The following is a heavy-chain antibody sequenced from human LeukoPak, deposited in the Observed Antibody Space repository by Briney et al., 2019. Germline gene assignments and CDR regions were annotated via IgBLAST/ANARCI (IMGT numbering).Heavy chain of an antibody. CDR2: ISDDAGST. D-gene: IGHD6-6*01. CDR3: ANRIKYSSSPPYFIF. Sequence: GGSLRLSCAASGFTFSGYAMSWVRQAPGKGLEWVSAISDDAGSTYHADSVKGRFTISRDNSKNTLYLQMNSLRADDTAVYYFANRIKYSSSPPYFIFWGRGARVTVSS. J-gene: IGHJ4*02. V-gene: IGHV3-23*01. CDR1: GFTFSGYA.